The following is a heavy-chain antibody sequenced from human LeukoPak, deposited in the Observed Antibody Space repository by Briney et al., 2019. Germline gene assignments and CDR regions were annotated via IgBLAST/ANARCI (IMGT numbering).Heavy chain of an antibody. Sequence: SETLSPTCTVSGGSVSSGSYYWSWIRQPPGKGLEWIGYIYYSGSTNYNPSLKSRVTISVDTSKNQFSLKLSSVTAADTAVYYCARGRIAAGDWGQGTLVTVSS. CDR3: ARGRIAAGD. CDR1: GGSVSSGSYY. J-gene: IGHJ4*02. CDR2: IYYSGST. V-gene: IGHV4-61*01. D-gene: IGHD6-6*01.